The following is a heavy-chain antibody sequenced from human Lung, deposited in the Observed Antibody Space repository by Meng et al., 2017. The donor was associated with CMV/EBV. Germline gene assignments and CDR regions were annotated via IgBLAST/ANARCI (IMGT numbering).Heavy chain of an antibody. CDR1: KFTFDDYG. J-gene: IGHJ4*02. Sequence: GESLKISCAASKFTFDDYGMSWVRQTPGKGLEWVSGITRNGESTGHADSVKGRFTISRDNIKNSLYLQMNSLRAEDTAFYYCARGYLGGPFDYWGQGTLVTVSS. V-gene: IGHV3-20*04. D-gene: IGHD1-1*01. CDR2: ITRNGEST. CDR3: ARGYLGGPFDY.